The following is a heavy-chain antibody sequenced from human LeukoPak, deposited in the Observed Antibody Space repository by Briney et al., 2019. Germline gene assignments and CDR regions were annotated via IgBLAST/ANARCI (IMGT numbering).Heavy chain of an antibody. Sequence: PGGSLRLSCAASGFTFSSYWMHWVRQAPGKGLEWVSYISSSGSTIYYADSVKGRFTISRDNAKNSLYLQMNSLRAEDTAVYYCPRGAPPNNDYWGQGTLVTVSS. D-gene: IGHD1/OR15-1a*01. CDR2: ISSSGSTI. J-gene: IGHJ4*02. V-gene: IGHV3-48*04. CDR3: PRGAPPNNDY. CDR1: GFTFSSYW.